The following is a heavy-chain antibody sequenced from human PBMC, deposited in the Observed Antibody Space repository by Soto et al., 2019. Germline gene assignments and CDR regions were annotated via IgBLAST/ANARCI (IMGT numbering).Heavy chain of an antibody. CDR3: ARGYCSSIGCSHYFDY. CDR2: INPTTGDT. J-gene: IGHJ4*02. Sequence: ASVKVSCKASGYTFTGNYMHWMRQAPGQGLEWMALINPTTGDTKYAQKFQGRATVTWDTSISTAYMDLSRLRSDDTAIYYCARGYCSSIGCSHYFDYWGQGTLVTVSS. V-gene: IGHV1-2*02. D-gene: IGHD2-2*01. CDR1: GYTFTGNY.